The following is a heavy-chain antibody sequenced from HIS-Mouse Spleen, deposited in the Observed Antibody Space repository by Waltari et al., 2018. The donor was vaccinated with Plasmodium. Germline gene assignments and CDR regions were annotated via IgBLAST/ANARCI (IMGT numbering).Heavy chain of an antibody. CDR2: SNSDGSST. J-gene: IGHJ4*02. V-gene: IGHV3-74*01. CDR1: GFTFSRSW. D-gene: IGHD3-3*01. Sequence: EVQLVESGGGLVQPGGSLRLSCAPSGFTFSRSWRHWVRQAPGKGLGWVSRSNSDGSSTSYADSVKGRFTISRDNAKNTLYLQMNSLRAEDTAVYYCARVGDFWSGYCNDYWGQGTLVTVSS. CDR3: ARVGDFWSGYCNDY.